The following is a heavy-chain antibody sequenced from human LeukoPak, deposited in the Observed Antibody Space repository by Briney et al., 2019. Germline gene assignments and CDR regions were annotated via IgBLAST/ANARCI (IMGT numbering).Heavy chain of an antibody. CDR3: ARAHIFLSDTAVGKVDYFDY. V-gene: IGHV3-33*01. J-gene: IGHJ4*02. D-gene: IGHD5-18*01. CDR2: IWYDGTNK. Sequence: GRSLRLSCAASGFTFSSYGMHWVRQAPGKGLEWVAVIWYDGTNKYYADSVKGRFTISRDNSKNTLYLQVNSLRAEDTAVYYCARAHIFLSDTAVGKVDYFDYWGQGTLVTVSS. CDR1: GFTFSSYG.